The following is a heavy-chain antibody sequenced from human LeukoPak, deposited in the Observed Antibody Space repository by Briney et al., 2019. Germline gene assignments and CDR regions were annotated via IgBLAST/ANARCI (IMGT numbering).Heavy chain of an antibody. CDR3: AREVECMAVAGTCEFDY. J-gene: IGHJ4*02. Sequence: GGSLRLSCAASGFTFSSYAMHWVRQAPGKGLEYVSAISSNGGSTYYANSVKGRFTISRDNSKNTLYLQMGSLRAEDMAVYYCAREVECMAVAGTCEFDYWGQGTLVTVSS. V-gene: IGHV3-64*01. CDR2: ISSNGGST. CDR1: GFTFSSYA. D-gene: IGHD6-19*01.